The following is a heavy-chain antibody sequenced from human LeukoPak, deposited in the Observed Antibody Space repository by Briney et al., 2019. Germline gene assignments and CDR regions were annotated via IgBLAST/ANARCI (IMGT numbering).Heavy chain of an antibody. CDR2: ISPYNDNT. D-gene: IGHD2-15*01. V-gene: IGHV1-18*01. Sequence: ASVKVSCKTSGYTFTSYGISWVRQAPGQGLEWMGWISPYNDNTDYAQKLQGRVTMTTDTSTSTTYMELRSLRSDDTAVYYCARGLSCSGGSCYYAFDIWGQGTMVTVSS. CDR3: ARGLSCSGGSCYYAFDI. J-gene: IGHJ3*02. CDR1: GYTFTSYG.